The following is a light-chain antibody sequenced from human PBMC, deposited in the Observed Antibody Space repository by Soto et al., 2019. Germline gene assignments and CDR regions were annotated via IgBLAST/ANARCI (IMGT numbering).Light chain of an antibody. CDR2: DAS. CDR3: QQRST. J-gene: IGKJ4*01. V-gene: IGKV3-11*01. CDR1: QGVSTF. Sequence: EIVLTQSPATLFLSPGERATLSCRATQGVSTFLAWYQQKPGQAPRLLIYDASNRATGIPARFSGSGSGTDFTLTISSLEPEDFAVYYCQQRSTFGGGTKVEIK.